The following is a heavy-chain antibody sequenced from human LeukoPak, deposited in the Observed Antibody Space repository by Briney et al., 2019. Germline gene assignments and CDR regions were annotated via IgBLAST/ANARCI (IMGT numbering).Heavy chain of an antibody. D-gene: IGHD2-15*01. CDR3: AKDLSYIGLDN. Sequence: GGSLRLSCAAFGFTFSNYGMNWARQAPGKGLEWVSAFSAGGSTYYADSVKGRFTVSRDNSENMLYLQMNSLRAEDTAIYYCAKDLSYIGLDNWGQGTLVTVSS. CDR2: FSAGGST. J-gene: IGHJ4*02. CDR1: GFTFSNYG. V-gene: IGHV3-23*01.